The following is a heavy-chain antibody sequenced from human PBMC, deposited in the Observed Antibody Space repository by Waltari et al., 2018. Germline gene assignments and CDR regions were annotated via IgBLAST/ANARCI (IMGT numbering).Heavy chain of an antibody. D-gene: IGHD6-13*01. CDR3: ARGAAAAGIYWFDP. V-gene: IGHV1-8*03. Sequence: QVELVQSGAEVKKPGASVKVSCKASGYTFTSYDINWVRQATGQGLEWMGWMNPNSGNTGYAQKFRGRVTITRNTAISTAYMELSSLRSEDTAVYYCARGAAAAGIYWFDPWGQGTLVTVSS. CDR1: GYTFTSYD. J-gene: IGHJ5*02. CDR2: MNPNSGNT.